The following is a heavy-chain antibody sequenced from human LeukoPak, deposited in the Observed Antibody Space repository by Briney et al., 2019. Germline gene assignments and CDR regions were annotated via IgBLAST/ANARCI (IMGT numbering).Heavy chain of an antibody. CDR2: IIPIFGTA. D-gene: IGHD6-6*01. V-gene: IGHV1-69*05. CDR1: GGTFSSYA. CDR3: ASSSGYYYYYYMDV. J-gene: IGHJ6*03. Sequence: ASVKVSCKASGGTFSSYAISWVRQAPGQGLEWMGGIIPIFGTANYAQKFQGRVTITTDESTSTAYMELGSLRSEDTAVYYCASSSGYYYYYYMDVWGKGTTVTVSS.